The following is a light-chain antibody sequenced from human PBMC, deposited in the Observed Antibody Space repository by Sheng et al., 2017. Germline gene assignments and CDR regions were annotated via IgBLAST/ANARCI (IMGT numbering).Light chain of an antibody. CDR3: QQYDTFFMWT. Sequence: AIQLTQSPSSLSASVGDRVTITCRASQGISSALAWYQQKPGKAPKLLIYDASGLESGVPLRFSGSGSGTDFTLTISSLQPEDFGTYYCQQYDTFFMWTFGQGTKVDIK. CDR2: DAS. V-gene: IGKV1-13*02. CDR1: QGISSA. J-gene: IGKJ1*01.